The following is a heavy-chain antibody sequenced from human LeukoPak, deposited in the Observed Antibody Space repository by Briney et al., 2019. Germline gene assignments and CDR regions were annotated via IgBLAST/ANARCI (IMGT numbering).Heavy chain of an antibody. D-gene: IGHD3-10*01. CDR2: ISSSGSTI. CDR3: AREYYYGSGSYSHDAFDI. Sequence: PGGSLRLSCAPSGFTFSSYEMNWVRQAPGKGREGVSYISSSGSTIYYAASVKGRFTISRDNAKNSLYLQMNSLRAEDTAVYYCAREYYYGSGSYSHDAFDIWGQGTMVTVSS. J-gene: IGHJ3*02. CDR1: GFTFSSYE. V-gene: IGHV3-48*03.